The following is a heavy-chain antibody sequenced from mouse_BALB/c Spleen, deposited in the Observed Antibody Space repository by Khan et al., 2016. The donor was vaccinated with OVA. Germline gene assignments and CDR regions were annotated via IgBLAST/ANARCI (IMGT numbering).Heavy chain of an antibody. CDR3: ARGGRFAY. CDR1: GYTFTDYA. V-gene: IGHV1S137*01. CDR2: ISIYYGDA. D-gene: IGHD3-3*01. Sequence: QVQLKQSGAELVRPGVSVKISCKGSGYTFTDYAMHWVKQSHAKSLEWIGVISIYYGDADYNQKFKGKATMTVDKSSSTDYMELARLTSEDSAIYYCARGGRFAYWGQGTLVTVSA. J-gene: IGHJ3*01.